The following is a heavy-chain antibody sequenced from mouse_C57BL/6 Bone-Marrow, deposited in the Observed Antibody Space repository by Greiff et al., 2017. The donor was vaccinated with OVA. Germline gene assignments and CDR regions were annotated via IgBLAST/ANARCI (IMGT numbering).Heavy chain of an antibody. Sequence: QVQLQQPGAELVMPGASVKLSCKASGYTFTSYWMHWVKQRPGQGLEWIGEIDPSDSYTNYNQKFKGKSTLTVAKSSSTAYMQLSSLTSEDSAVYYCARYDYDRRDYFDYWGQGTTLTVSS. J-gene: IGHJ2*01. CDR3: ARYDYDRRDYFDY. V-gene: IGHV1-69*01. CDR1: GYTFTSYW. D-gene: IGHD2-4*01. CDR2: IDPSDSYT.